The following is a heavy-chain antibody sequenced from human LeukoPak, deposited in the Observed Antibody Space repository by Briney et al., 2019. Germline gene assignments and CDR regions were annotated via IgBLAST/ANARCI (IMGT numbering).Heavy chain of an antibody. Sequence: GGSMRLSCAASGFTFSRHSMSWVRQAPGEGLEWVSHISDDDTTIYYADSVKGRFTISRDDAKSSLYLETKSLRAEDTAIYYCARGHGTSWFPFDSWGQGTLVTVSS. D-gene: IGHD6-13*01. CDR2: ISDDDTTI. CDR1: GFTFSRHS. CDR3: ARGHGTSWFPFDS. V-gene: IGHV3-48*03. J-gene: IGHJ4*02.